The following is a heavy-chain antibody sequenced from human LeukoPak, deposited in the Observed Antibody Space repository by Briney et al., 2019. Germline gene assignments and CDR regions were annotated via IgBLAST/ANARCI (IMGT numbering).Heavy chain of an antibody. CDR1: GFNFSSYR. Sequence: PGGSLRLSCAASGFNFSSYRVNWVRQAPGQGLEWVSSISSSSSYIYYADSVKGRFTISRDNAKNSLYLQMNSLRAEDTAVYYCARDEIAAAGLFDYWGQGTLVTVSS. D-gene: IGHD6-13*01. V-gene: IGHV3-21*01. CDR3: ARDEIAAAGLFDY. J-gene: IGHJ4*02. CDR2: ISSSSSYI.